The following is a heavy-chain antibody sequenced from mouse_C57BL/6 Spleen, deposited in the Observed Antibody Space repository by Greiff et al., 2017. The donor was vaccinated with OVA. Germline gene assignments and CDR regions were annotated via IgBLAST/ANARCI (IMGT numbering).Heavy chain of an antibody. CDR2: SRNKANDYTT. J-gene: IGHJ2*01. Sequence: EVKVVESGGGLVQSGRSLRLSCATSGFTFSDFYMEWVRQAPGKGLEWIAASRNKANDYTTEYSASVKGRFIVSRDTSQSILYLKMNALRAEDTAIYYCARNNGRGFDYWGQGTTLTVSS. CDR3: ARNNGRGFDY. CDR1: GFTFSDFY. V-gene: IGHV7-1*01.